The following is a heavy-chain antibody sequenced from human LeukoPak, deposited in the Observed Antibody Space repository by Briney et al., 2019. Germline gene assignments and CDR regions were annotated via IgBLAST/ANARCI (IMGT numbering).Heavy chain of an antibody. CDR1: GFTFSSYE. D-gene: IGHD3-10*01. CDR2: ISSSGSTI. CDR3: ARDEFNYYGSGSYYNFDY. V-gene: IGHV3-48*03. J-gene: IGHJ4*02. Sequence: GESLRLSCVASGFTFSSYEMNWVRQAPGKGLEWVSYISSSGSTIYYADSVKGRFTISRDNAKNSLYLQMNSLRAEDTAVYYCARDEFNYYGSGSYYNFDYWGQGTLVTVSS.